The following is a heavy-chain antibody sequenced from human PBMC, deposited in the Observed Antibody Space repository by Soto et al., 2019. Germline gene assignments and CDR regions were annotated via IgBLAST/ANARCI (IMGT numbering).Heavy chain of an antibody. J-gene: IGHJ6*02. D-gene: IGHD3-3*02. CDR1: GGTFGNSA. CDR2: IIPIFPTT. CDR3: ARDKDRQLLGGNYYYGIDV. Sequence: QVQLVQSGAEVKKPGSSVTVSCKASGGTFGNSAISWVRQAPGQGLGGMGGIIPIFPTTDYAQKFQGRVTITADESTTTAYMELTSLKSEDTAVYYCARDKDRQLLGGNYYYGIDVWGQGTTVTVSS. V-gene: IGHV1-69*12.